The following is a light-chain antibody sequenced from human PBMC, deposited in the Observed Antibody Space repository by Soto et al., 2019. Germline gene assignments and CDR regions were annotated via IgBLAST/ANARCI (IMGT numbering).Light chain of an antibody. V-gene: IGKV1-12*01. CDR3: QQGNTFPLT. CDR1: QGINNW. Sequence: DIQMTQSPSSVSASEGDRVTITCRASQGINNWLAWYQQKPGKAPKLLIYAASSLQSGVPSRFSDSGSGTDFTLTISSLQPEDFATYYCQQGNTFPLTFGGGTKVEIK. CDR2: AAS. J-gene: IGKJ4*01.